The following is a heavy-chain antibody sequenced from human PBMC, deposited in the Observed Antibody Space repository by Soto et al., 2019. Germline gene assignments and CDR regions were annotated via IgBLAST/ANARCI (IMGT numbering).Heavy chain of an antibody. CDR3: ESSVDGSGSSA. Sequence: PCGSLRRSGAASVFTFSSYSMNCVRHTPWKGLEWVSSISSSSSYIYYADSVNGRFTIARDNAKNSLYLQIKRLRGEDTTVYYCESSVDGSGSSAWGQG. CDR1: VFTFSSYS. V-gene: IGHV3-21*01. D-gene: IGHD3-10*01. CDR2: ISSSSSYI. J-gene: IGHJ5*02.